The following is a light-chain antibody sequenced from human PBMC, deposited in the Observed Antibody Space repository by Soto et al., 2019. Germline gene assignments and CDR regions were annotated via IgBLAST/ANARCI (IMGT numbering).Light chain of an antibody. V-gene: IGLV2-14*03. CDR2: DVS. Sequence: QSALTQPASVSGSPGQSVSISCTASSCDFGGHNFVSWYQHHPGKAPNLLIYDVSNRPSGVSNRFSGSKSGITASLIISGLQAEDESDYYCSSYTSTNTVIFGGGTKVTVL. J-gene: IGLJ2*01. CDR3: SSYTSTNTVI. CDR1: SCDFGGHNF.